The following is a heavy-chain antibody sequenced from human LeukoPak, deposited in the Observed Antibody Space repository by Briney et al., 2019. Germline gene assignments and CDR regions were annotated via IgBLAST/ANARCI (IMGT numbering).Heavy chain of an antibody. CDR2: ISAYNGNT. CDR3: ARDQRWELDYFDY. D-gene: IGHD1-26*01. J-gene: IGHJ4*02. CDR1: GYTFTSYD. Sequence: ASVKVSCKASGYTFTSYDIDWVRQATGQGLEWMGWISAYNGNTSYAQKLQGRVTMTTDTSTSTAYMELRSLRSDDTAVYYCARDQRWELDYFDYWGQGTLVTVSS. V-gene: IGHV1-18*01.